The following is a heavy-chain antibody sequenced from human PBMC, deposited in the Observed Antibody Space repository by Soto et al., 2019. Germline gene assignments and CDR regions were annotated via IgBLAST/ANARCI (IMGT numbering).Heavy chain of an antibody. CDR1: GGSFSGYY. Sequence: SETLSLTCAVYGGSFSGYYWRWIRQPPGKGLEWIGEINHSGSTNYNPSLKSRVTISVDTSKNQFSLKLSSVTAADMAVYYCARVGFNWNDDYYGMDVWGKGTTVT. J-gene: IGHJ6*04. V-gene: IGHV4-34*01. D-gene: IGHD1-20*01. CDR2: INHSGST. CDR3: ARVGFNWNDDYYGMDV.